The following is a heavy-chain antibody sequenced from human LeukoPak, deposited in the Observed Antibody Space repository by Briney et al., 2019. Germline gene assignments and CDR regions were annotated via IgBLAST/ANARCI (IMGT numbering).Heavy chain of an antibody. CDR2: IYSGGNT. V-gene: IGHV3-23*03. Sequence: GGSLRLSCAASGFTFNYAMTWVRQAPGKGLEWVSVIYSGGNTYYEDSVKGRFTISRDYSKNTLYLQMNSLRAEDTAVYYCASSRGSQNAFDIWGQGTMVTVSS. J-gene: IGHJ3*02. D-gene: IGHD3-16*01. CDR1: GFTFNYA. CDR3: ASSRGSQNAFDI.